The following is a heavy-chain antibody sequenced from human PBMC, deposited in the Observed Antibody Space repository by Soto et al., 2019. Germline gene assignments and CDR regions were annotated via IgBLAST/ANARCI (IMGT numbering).Heavy chain of an antibody. CDR1: GFTFSGSA. CDR2: IRSKANNYAT. V-gene: IGHV3-73*01. D-gene: IGHD4-17*01. J-gene: IGHJ4*02. Sequence: EVQLVESGGGLVQPGGSLKLSCAASGFTFSGSAMHWVRQASGKGLEWLGRIRSKANNYATSYGASVKGRFTISRDDSKNTAYLQMNSLRTEDTAVYYCTCFDGDYGWDYWGQGTLVTVSS. CDR3: TCFDGDYGWDY.